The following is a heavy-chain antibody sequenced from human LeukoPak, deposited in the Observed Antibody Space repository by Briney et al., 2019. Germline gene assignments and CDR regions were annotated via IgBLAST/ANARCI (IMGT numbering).Heavy chain of an antibody. J-gene: IGHJ4*02. Sequence: ASEKVSCKASGYTFTSYGISWVRQAPGQGLEWMGWISAYHGNTNYEQKLQGRVTMTTDTSTSTAYMELRSLRSDDTAVYYCARSPGDSSSWYWDPNFDYWGQGTLVTVSS. CDR3: ARSPGDSSSWYWDPNFDY. D-gene: IGHD6-13*01. CDR2: ISAYHGNT. CDR1: GYTFTSYG. V-gene: IGHV1-18*01.